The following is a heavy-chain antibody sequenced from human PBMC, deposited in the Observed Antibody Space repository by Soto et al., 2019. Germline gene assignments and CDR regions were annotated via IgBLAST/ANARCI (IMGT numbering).Heavy chain of an antibody. V-gene: IGHV3-53*01. CDR2: IYSGGST. Sequence: EVQLVESGGGLIQPGGSLRLSCAASGFTVSSNSMSWVRQAPGKGLEWVSVIYSGGSTYYADSVKGRFTISRDNSKNTLYLQMNSLRAEDTAVYYCARGPGRYSSSSPDYWGQGTLVTVSS. CDR3: ARGPGRYSSSSPDY. D-gene: IGHD6-6*01. CDR1: GFTVSSNS. J-gene: IGHJ4*02.